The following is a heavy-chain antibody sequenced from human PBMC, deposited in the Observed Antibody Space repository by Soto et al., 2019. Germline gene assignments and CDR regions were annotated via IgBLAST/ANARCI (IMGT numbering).Heavy chain of an antibody. Sequence: VGSLRLSCAASGFTFSSYAMSWVRQAPGKGLEWVSAISGSGGSTYYADSVKGRFTISRDNSKNTLYLQMNSLRAEDMAVYYCAKPPGYSYGFGWGQGTLVTVSS. D-gene: IGHD5-18*01. J-gene: IGHJ4*02. CDR1: GFTFSSYA. CDR3: AKPPGYSYGFG. CDR2: ISGSGGST. V-gene: IGHV3-23*01.